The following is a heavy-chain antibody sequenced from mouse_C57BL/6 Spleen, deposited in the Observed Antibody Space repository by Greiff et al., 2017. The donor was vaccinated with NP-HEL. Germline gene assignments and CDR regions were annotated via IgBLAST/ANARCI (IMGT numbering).Heavy chain of an antibody. Sequence: QVQLQQPGAELVKPGASVKLSCKASGYTFTSYWMHWVKQRPGPGLEWIGMIHPNSGSTNYNEKFKSKATLTVDKSSSTAYMQLSSLTSEDSAVYYCAREGYYGSSRFAYWGQGTLVTVSA. J-gene: IGHJ3*01. D-gene: IGHD1-1*01. CDR2: IHPNSGST. CDR3: AREGYYGSSRFAY. V-gene: IGHV1-64*01. CDR1: GYTFTSYW.